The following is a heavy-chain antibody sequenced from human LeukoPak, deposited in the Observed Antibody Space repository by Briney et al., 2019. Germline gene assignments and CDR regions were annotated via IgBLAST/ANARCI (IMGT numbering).Heavy chain of an antibody. J-gene: IGHJ5*02. D-gene: IGHD1-26*01. V-gene: IGHV4-59*08. CDR1: GGSISSYY. CDR2: IYYSGST. Sequence: SETLSLTCTVSGGSISSYYWSWIRQPPGKGLEWIGYIYYSGSTNYNPSLKSRVTISVDTSKNQFSLKLSSVTAADTAVYYCARRGRNNWFDPWGQGTPVTVSS. CDR3: ARRGRNNWFDP.